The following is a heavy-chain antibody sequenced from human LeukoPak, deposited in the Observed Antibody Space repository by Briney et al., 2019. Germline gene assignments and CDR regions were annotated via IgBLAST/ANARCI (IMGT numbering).Heavy chain of an antibody. CDR1: AGSFSGYY. Sequence: SETLSLTCAAYAGSFSGYYWSWIRQPPGKGLEWTGEINHSGSTNYNPSLKSRFTISVDTSKNQFSLNLYSVTAADTAVYYFAREGRGVRGYSYGYDPNYYYAVDVWGQGTTVTVSS. CDR2: INHSGST. J-gene: IGHJ6*02. V-gene: IGHV4-34*01. CDR3: AREGRGVRGYSYGYDPNYYYAVDV. D-gene: IGHD5-18*01.